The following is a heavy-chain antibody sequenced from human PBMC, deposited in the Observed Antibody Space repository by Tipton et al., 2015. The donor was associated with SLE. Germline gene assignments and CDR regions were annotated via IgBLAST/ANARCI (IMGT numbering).Heavy chain of an antibody. CDR1: GFTFSSYA. Sequence: SLRLSCAASGFTFSSYAMHWVRQAPGKGLEWVAVISYDGSNKYYADSVKGRFTISRDNSKNTLYLQMNSLRAEDTAVYYCARGSSLAAFDIWGQGTMVTVSS. V-gene: IGHV3-30*04. CDR2: ISYDGSNK. CDR3: ARGSSLAAFDI. J-gene: IGHJ3*02.